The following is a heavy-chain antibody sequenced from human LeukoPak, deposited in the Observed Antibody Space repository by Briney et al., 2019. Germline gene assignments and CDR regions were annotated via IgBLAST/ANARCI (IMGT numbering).Heavy chain of an antibody. V-gene: IGHV3-30-3*01. CDR3: ARGGVLHYYDSSGYGIDY. J-gene: IGHJ4*02. D-gene: IGHD3-22*01. CDR2: ISYDGSNK. Sequence: GGSLRLSCAASGFTFSSYAMHWVRQAPGKGLEWVAVISYDGSNKYYADSAKGRFTIPRDNSKNTLYLQMNSLRAEDTAVYYCARGGVLHYYDSSGYGIDYWGQGALVTVSS. CDR1: GFTFSSYA.